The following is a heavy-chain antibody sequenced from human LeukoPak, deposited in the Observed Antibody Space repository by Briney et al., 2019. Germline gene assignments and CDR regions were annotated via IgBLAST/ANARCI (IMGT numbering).Heavy chain of an antibody. J-gene: IGHJ5*02. V-gene: IGHV3-7*01. CDR2: IKQDGSEK. Sequence: GGSLRLSCAASGLTFSYYWMSCVRQAPGKGLEWVANIKQDGSEKYYVDSVKGRFTIFRDNAKNSLYLQMNSLRAEDTAVYYCARDLRGSDRWGQGTLVTVSS. D-gene: IGHD3-10*01. CDR1: GLTFSYYW. CDR3: ARDLRGSDR.